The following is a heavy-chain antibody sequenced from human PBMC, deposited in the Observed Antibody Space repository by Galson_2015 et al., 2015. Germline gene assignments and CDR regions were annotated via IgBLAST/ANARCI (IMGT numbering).Heavy chain of an antibody. Sequence: SLRLSCAASGFTFSSYWMTWVRHPPGKGLEWVANINPDGSVNSYLDSVKGRFTISRDNALNSLYLQMNSVSAEDTAIYYCARDWINYDSGRPHDYWGQGTLVPVSS. V-gene: IGHV3-7*05. D-gene: IGHD3-10*01. CDR3: ARDWINYDSGRPHDY. J-gene: IGHJ4*02. CDR2: INPDGSVN. CDR1: GFTFSSYW.